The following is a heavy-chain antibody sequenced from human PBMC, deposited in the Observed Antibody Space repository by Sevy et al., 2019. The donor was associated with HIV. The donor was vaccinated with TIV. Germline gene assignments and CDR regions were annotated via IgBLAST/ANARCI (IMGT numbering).Heavy chain of an antibody. CDR3: ARRYCSSTSCRYYYYGMDV. D-gene: IGHD2-2*01. CDR1: GYTFTSYG. J-gene: IGHJ6*02. V-gene: IGHV1-18*01. Sequence: ASVKVSCKASGYTFTSYGISWVRQAPGQGLEWMGWISAYNGNTNYAQKLQGRVTMTTDTSTSTAYMELRSLRSDDTAVDYCARRYCSSTSCRYYYYGMDVWGQGTTVTVSS. CDR2: ISAYNGNT.